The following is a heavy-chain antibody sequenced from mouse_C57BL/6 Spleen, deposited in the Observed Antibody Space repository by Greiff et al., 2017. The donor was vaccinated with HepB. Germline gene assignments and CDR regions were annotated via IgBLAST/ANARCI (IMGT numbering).Heavy chain of an antibody. V-gene: IGHV5-16*01. D-gene: IGHD1-1*01. CDR1: GFTFSDYY. J-gene: IGHJ4*01. Sequence: EVKLVESEGGLVQPGSSMKLSCTASGFTFSDYYMAWVRQVPEKGLEWVANINYDGSSTYYLDSLKSRFIISRDNAKNILYLQMSSLKSEDTATYYCARGGDYYGSRGAMDYWGQGTSVTVSS. CDR3: ARGGDYYGSRGAMDY. CDR2: INYDGSST.